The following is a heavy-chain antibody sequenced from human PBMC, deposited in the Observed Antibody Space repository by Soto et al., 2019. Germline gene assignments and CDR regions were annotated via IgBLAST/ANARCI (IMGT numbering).Heavy chain of an antibody. CDR1: GDTFSTFA. CDR3: ARSPGITGTRASQYAMDV. CDR2: IIPIFGTP. Sequence: SVKVSCKASGDTFSTFAISWVRQARGQGLEWMGGIIPIFGTPDYAQHFPGRVTISADESTKTAYLELSSLRPEDTAVYYCARSPGITGTRASQYAMDVWGQGTTVTVS. D-gene: IGHD1-20*01. V-gene: IGHV1-69*13. J-gene: IGHJ6*02.